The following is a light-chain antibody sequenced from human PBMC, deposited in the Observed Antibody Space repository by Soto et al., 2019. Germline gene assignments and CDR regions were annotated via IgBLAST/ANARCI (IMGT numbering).Light chain of an antibody. Sequence: EIVLTQSPATLSLSPGERATLSCRASQSVSYCLAWYQQKPGQAPRLLIYDASNRATGIPARFSGSGSGTDFTLTISSLEPEYFAVYYCQQRSNWPPRFTYGPGTKVDIK. CDR2: DAS. CDR1: QSVSYC. J-gene: IGKJ3*01. CDR3: QQRSNWPPRFT. V-gene: IGKV3-11*01.